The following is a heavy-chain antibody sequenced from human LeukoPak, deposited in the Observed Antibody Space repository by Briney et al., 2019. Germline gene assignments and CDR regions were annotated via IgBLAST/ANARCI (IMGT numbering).Heavy chain of an antibody. V-gene: IGHV1-2*02. CDR1: GYTFTGYY. Sequence: ASVKVSCKASGYTFTGYYMHWVRQAPGQGLEWMGWINPNSGGTNYAQKFQGRVTMTRDTSISTAYMELSRLRSDDTAEYYCAREAGYSGYDGLDYWGQGTLVTVSS. D-gene: IGHD5-12*01. CDR3: AREAGYSGYDGLDY. J-gene: IGHJ4*02. CDR2: INPNSGGT.